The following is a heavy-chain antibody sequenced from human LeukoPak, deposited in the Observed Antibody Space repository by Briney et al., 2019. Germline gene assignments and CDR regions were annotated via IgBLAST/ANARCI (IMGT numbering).Heavy chain of an antibody. CDR2: IKQDGSEQ. CDR3: ARDSGAEFDY. J-gene: IGHJ4*02. V-gene: IGHV3-7*01. D-gene: IGHD3-10*01. CDR1: GFTFTSYS. Sequence: RGSLRLSCAASGFTFTSYSTNWVPHAPEKRLEWVANIKQDGSEQYYVDSVKGRLPISRDNAKNSLYLQVNSLRAEDTAVYYCARDSGAEFDYWGQGTLVTVSS.